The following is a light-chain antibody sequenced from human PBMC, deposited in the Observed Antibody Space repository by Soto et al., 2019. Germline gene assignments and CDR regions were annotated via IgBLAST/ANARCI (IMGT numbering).Light chain of an antibody. V-gene: IGKV1-5*01. Sequence: DIQMTQSPSTLSASVGDSVTITCRASQSITNWLAWYQQKPGKAPKLLIYDAASLESGVPSRFSGSGSGTEFTLTISSLQPDDFATYYCQQSYSTPLAFGGGTKVEIK. CDR1: QSITNW. CDR2: DAA. CDR3: QQSYSTPLA. J-gene: IGKJ4*01.